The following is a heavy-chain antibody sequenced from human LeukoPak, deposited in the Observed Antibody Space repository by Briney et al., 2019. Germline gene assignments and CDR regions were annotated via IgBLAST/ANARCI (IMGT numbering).Heavy chain of an antibody. CDR3: ARVLRYSGSYDY. Sequence: GGSLRLSCAASGFTFSSYGMHWVRQAPGKGLEWVAFIRYDGSNKYYADSVKGRFTISRDNAKNSLYLQMNSLRAEDTAVYYCARVLRYSGSYDYWGQGTLVTVSS. CDR2: IRYDGSNK. J-gene: IGHJ4*02. D-gene: IGHD1-26*01. V-gene: IGHV3-30*02. CDR1: GFTFSSYG.